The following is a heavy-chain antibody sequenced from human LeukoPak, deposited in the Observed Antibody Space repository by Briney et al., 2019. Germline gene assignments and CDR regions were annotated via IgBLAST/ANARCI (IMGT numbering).Heavy chain of an antibody. V-gene: IGHV3-43*02. J-gene: IGHJ6*02. CDR3: AKDVTLGYYYYGMDV. CDR1: GFTFDDYA. D-gene: IGHD5-18*01. CDR2: ISGDGGST. Sequence: GGSLRLSCAASGFTFDDYAMHWVRQAPGKGLEWVSLISGDGGSTYYADSVKGRFTISRDNSKNSLYLQMNSLRTEGTALYYCAKDVTLGYYYYGMDVWGQGTTVTVSS.